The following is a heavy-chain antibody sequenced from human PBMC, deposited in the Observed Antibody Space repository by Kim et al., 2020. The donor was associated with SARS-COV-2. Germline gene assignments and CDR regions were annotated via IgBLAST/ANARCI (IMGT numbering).Heavy chain of an antibody. Sequence: GGSLRLSCAVSRIPFSNAWMNWVRQTPGKGLEWIGRIKSKTDGGTADYAAPVKGRFTISRDDSKNTLYLLMNSLKTEDSGVYYCTTVSMRWGQGTLVTVSS. CDR3: TTVSMR. J-gene: IGHJ4*02. D-gene: IGHD2-2*01. CDR1: RIPFSNAW. V-gene: IGHV3-15*01. CDR2: IKSKTDGGTA.